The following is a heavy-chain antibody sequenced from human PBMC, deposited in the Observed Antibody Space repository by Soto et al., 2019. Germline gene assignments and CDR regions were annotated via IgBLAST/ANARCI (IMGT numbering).Heavy chain of an antibody. CDR1: GYTFTTYG. J-gene: IGHJ4*02. V-gene: IGHV1-18*04. CDR3: ARGDDYVGPVD. D-gene: IGHD4-17*01. Sequence: ASVKVSCKTSGYTFTTYGIHWVRQAPGQGLEWMGWISGYNGNTNYAQKVQGRVTMTTDTSTSTAYMELGSLRSDDTAVYYCARGDDYVGPVDWGQGTIVTVYS. CDR2: ISGYNGNT.